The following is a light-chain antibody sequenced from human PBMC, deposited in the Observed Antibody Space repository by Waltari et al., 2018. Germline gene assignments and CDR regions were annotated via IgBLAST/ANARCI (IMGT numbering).Light chain of an antibody. J-gene: IGKJ2*01. CDR1: QDIRNS. Sequence: DIQMIQSPSSLSASVGHRVTITCRASQDIRNSLAWYQQKPGAAPKLLLYAASRLLSGVPSRFSGSGSGTDYTLTISSLQPEDFATYYCQQYYSTPYTFGQGTKLEI. CDR2: AAS. CDR3: QQYYSTPYT. V-gene: IGKV1-NL1*01.